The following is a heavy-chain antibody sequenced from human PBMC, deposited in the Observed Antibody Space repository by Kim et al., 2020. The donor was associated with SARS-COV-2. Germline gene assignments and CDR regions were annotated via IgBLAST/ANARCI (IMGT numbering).Heavy chain of an antibody. CDR3: ARDPRGNPTTVTPYSDY. D-gene: IGHD4-17*01. CDR2: IKQDGSEK. J-gene: IGHJ4*02. CDR1: GFTFSSYW. V-gene: IGHV3-7*01. Sequence: GGSLRLSCAASGFTFSSYWMSWVRQAPGKGLEWVANIKQDGSEKYYVDSVKGRFTISRDNAKNSLYLQMNSLRAEDTAVYYCARDPRGNPTTVTPYSDYWGQGTLVTVSS.